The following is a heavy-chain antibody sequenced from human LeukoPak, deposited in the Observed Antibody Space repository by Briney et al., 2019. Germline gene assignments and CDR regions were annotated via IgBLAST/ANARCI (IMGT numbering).Heavy chain of an antibody. CDR2: ISSSSDHI. Sequence: GGSLRLTCAASGSTFSSYSMNWVRQAPGKGLEWVSSISSSSDHIAYADSVKGRFTISRDNAKNTLYLQMNSLRAEDTAVYYCARGPGSSGGCYVGDFWGQGTLVTVSS. D-gene: IGHD1-26*01. V-gene: IGHV3-21*01. CDR3: ARGPGSSGGCYVGDF. J-gene: IGHJ4*02. CDR1: GSTFSSYS.